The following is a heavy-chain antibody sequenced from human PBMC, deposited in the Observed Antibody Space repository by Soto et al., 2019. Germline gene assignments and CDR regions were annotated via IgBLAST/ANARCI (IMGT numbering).Heavy chain of an antibody. CDR2: ISGSGGST. Sequence: EVQLLESGGGLVQPGGSLRLSCAASGFSFSSYAMSWVRQAPGKGLEWVSAISGSGGSTYYADSVKGRFTISRDNSKNTLYLQMNSLRAEDTAVYYCAKGSSQLVRGGMDYWGQGTLVTVSS. J-gene: IGHJ4*02. CDR1: GFSFSSYA. D-gene: IGHD6-13*01. CDR3: AKGSSQLVRGGMDY. V-gene: IGHV3-23*01.